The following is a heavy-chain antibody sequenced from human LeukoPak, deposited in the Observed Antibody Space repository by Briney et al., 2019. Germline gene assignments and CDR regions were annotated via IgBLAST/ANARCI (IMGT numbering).Heavy chain of an antibody. CDR3: AKVQLGIGVDY. CDR2: ISDAGSRT. D-gene: IGHD7-27*01. J-gene: IGHJ4*02. Sequence: PGGSLRLSCAASGFSFSSYAVSWVRQAPGRGLEWVSGISDAGSRTYYADSVKGRFTISRDDSKNTLYLQMNSLRAEDTAVYYCAKVQLGIGVDYWGQGTLVTVSS. V-gene: IGHV3-23*01. CDR1: GFSFSSYA.